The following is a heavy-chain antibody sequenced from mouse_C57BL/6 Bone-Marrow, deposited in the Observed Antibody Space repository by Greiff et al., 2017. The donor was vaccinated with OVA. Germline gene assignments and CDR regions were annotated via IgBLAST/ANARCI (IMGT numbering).Heavy chain of an antibody. D-gene: IGHD1-1*01. CDR2: ISSGSSTI. V-gene: IGHV5-17*01. Sequence: EVQGVESGGGLVKPGGSLKLSCAASGFTFSDYGMHWVRQAPEKGLEWVAYISSGSSTIYYADTVKGRFTISRDNAKNTLFLQMTSLRSEDTAMYYCANYGSSSEGFAYWGQGTLVTVSA. J-gene: IGHJ3*01. CDR1: GFTFSDYG. CDR3: ANYGSSSEGFAY.